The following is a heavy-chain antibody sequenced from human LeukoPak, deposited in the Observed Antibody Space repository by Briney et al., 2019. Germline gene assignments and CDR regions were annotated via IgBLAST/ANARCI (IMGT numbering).Heavy chain of an antibody. CDR1: GYTFTGYY. Sequence: ASVKVSCKASGYTFTGYYMHWVRQAPGQGLEWMGWINPNSGGTNYAQKFQGRVTMTRDTSISTAYMELSRLRSDDTAVYYCARERDIAAVRGWFDPWGQGTLVTVSS. CDR2: INPNSGGT. V-gene: IGHV1-2*02. D-gene: IGHD6-13*01. J-gene: IGHJ5*02. CDR3: ARERDIAAVRGWFDP.